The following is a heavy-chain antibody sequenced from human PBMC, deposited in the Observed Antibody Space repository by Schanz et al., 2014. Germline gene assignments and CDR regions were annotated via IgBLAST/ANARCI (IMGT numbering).Heavy chain of an antibody. D-gene: IGHD5-18*01. CDR2: ISAQTGDT. V-gene: IGHV1-18*01. J-gene: IGHJ3*02. Sequence: QVQLVQSGAEVKKPGASVKVSCKASGYTFTAYGINWVRQAPGQGLEWIGWISAQTGDTNYALKLQGRVTMTTDTSTGTAYMELRSLRSDDTALYYCTRGGYSYALSAFDIWGQGTMVTVSS. CDR3: TRGGYSYALSAFDI. CDR1: GYTFTAYG.